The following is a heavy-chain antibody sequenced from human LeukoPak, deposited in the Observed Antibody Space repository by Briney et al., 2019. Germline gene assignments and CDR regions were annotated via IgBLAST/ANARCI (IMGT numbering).Heavy chain of an antibody. J-gene: IGHJ6*03. CDR1: GYTFTSYD. V-gene: IGHV1-8*03. CDR3: ARTDRMNYYYYYMDV. CDR2: MNPNSGNT. D-gene: IGHD1-14*01. Sequence: GASVKVSCKASGYTFTSYDINWVRQATGQGLEWMGWMNPNSGNTGYAQKFQGRVTITRNTSISTAYMELSSLRSEDTAVYYCARTDRMNYYYYYMDVWGKGTTATVSS.